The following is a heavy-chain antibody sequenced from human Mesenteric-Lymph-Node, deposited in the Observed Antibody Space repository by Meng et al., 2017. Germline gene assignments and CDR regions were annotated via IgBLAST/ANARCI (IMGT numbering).Heavy chain of an antibody. D-gene: IGHD2-8*01. CDR3: ARESLSPIVLMVYAMSGWFDP. CDR1: GFTFSSYG. CDR2: ISYDGSNK. J-gene: IGHJ5*02. V-gene: IGHV3-30*06. Sequence: GESLKISCAASGFTFSSYGMHWVRQAPGKGLEWVAVISYDGSNKYYADSVKGRFTISRDNSKNTLYLQMNSLRAEDTAVYYCARESLSPIVLMVYAMSGWFDPWGQGTLVTVSS.